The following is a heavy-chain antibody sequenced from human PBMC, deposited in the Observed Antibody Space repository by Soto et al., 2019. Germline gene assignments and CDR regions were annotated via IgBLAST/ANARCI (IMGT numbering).Heavy chain of an antibody. D-gene: IGHD1-26*01. CDR2: ISSSGSTI. CDR3: ARDIPSPLQWELLSGFDY. Sequence: XGSLTLSCAACCFTLSDYYMSGIGQAPGKGLEWVSYISSSGSTIYYADSVKGRFTISRDNAKNSLYLQMNSLRAEDTAVYYCARDIPSPLQWELLSGFDYWRQGTLVTAPQ. J-gene: IGHJ4*02. CDR1: CFTLSDYY. V-gene: IGHV3-11*01.